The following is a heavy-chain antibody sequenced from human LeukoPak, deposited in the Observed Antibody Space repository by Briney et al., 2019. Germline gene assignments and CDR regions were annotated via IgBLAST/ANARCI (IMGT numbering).Heavy chain of an antibody. D-gene: IGHD3-10*01. J-gene: IGHJ5*02. CDR2: ISAYNGNT. Sequence: ASVKVSCKASGYTFTSYGISWVRQAPGQGLEGMGWISAYNGNTNYAQKLQGRVTMTTDTSTSTAYMELRSLRSDDTAVYYCARDLAPLLWFGELFDWFDPWGQGTLVTVSS. CDR3: ARDLAPLLWFGELFDWFDP. V-gene: IGHV1-18*04. CDR1: GYTFTSYG.